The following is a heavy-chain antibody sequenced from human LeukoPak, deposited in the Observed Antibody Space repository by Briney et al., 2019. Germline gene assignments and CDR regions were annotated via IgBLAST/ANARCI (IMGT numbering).Heavy chain of an antibody. CDR3: AKDRVTFGELSD. J-gene: IGHJ4*02. CDR2: IRYDGSNK. D-gene: IGHD3-10*01. Sequence: GGSLRLSCAAFGFTISSYGMHWVRQAPGKGLEWVAFIRYDGSNKYYADSVKGRFTISRDNSKNTLYLQMNSLRAEDTAVYYCAKDRVTFGELSDWGQGTLVTVSS. CDR1: GFTISSYG. V-gene: IGHV3-30*02.